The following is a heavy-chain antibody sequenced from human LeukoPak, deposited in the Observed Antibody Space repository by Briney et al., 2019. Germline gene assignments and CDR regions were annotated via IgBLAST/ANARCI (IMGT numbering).Heavy chain of an antibody. J-gene: IGHJ4*02. CDR3: TTLTVASNFDY. Sequence: GGSLRLSCVGSRFSFSVDEMHWVRQAAGRGLEWISDISSSGTTTYSADSVKRRFTISRDNAKNSLYLQINSLRAEDTAVYYCTTLTVASNFDYWGQGTLVTVSS. CDR2: ISSSGTTT. D-gene: IGHD6-19*01. CDR1: RFSFSVDE. V-gene: IGHV3-48*03.